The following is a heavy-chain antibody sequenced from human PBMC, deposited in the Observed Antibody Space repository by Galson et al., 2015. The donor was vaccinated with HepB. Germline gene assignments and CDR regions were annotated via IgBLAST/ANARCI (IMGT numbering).Heavy chain of an antibody. D-gene: IGHD5-12*01. Sequence: QSGAEVKKSGDSLKISCKDSGNSFNNQWIGWVRQTPGKGLEWMGIIYPDDSDIRYNPAVKGRVTISADTSINTAYLQWSSLRASDSAIYSCARHGGYNGYDFLRSWGQGTRVTVSS. CDR3: ARHGGYNGYDFLRS. V-gene: IGHV5-51*01. CDR2: IYPDDSDI. J-gene: IGHJ4*02. CDR1: GNSFNNQW.